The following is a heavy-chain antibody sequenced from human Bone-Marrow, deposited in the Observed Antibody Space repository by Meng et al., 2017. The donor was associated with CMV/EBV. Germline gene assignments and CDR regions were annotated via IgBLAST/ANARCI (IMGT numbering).Heavy chain of an antibody. J-gene: IGHJ4*02. Sequence: GESLKISCAASGFTFSSYGMHWVRQAPGKGLEWVAFIRYDGSNKYYADSVKGRFTISRDNSKNTLYLQMNSLRAEDTAVYYCAKDFPPPGVGMDVWGQGTLVTVSS. V-gene: IGHV3-30*02. CDR2: IRYDGSNK. CDR1: GFTFSSYG. CDR3: AKDFPPPGVGMDV. D-gene: IGHD2-8*01.